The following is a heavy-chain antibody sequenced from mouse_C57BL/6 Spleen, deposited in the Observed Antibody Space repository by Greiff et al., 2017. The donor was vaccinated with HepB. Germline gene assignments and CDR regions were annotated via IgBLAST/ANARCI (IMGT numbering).Heavy chain of an antibody. CDR2: INPGSGGT. Sequence: QVQLQQSGAELVRPGTSVKVSCKASGYAFTNYLIEWVKQRPGQGLEWIGVINPGSGGTNYNEKFKGKATLTADKSSSTAYMQLSSLTSEDSAVYFCASSNYRAMDYWGQGTSVTGSS. V-gene: IGHV1-54*01. CDR1: GYAFTNYL. J-gene: IGHJ4*01. CDR3: ASSNYRAMDY. D-gene: IGHD2-5*01.